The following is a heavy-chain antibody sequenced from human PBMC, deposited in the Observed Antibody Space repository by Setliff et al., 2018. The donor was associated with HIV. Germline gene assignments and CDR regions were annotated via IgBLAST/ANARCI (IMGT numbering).Heavy chain of an antibody. D-gene: IGHD3-3*01. J-gene: IGHJ3*02. V-gene: IGHV3-23*01. CDR1: GFTFSSYA. CDR3: AGEGVVITRNAFDI. Sequence: PGGSLRLSCAASGFTFSSYAMSWVRQAPGKGLQWVSAMSGSGANAYYADSVKGRFTVSRDSAKNSLYLQMDSLRAEDTAIYYCAGEGVVITRNAFDIWGLGTMVTVSS. CDR2: MSGSGANA.